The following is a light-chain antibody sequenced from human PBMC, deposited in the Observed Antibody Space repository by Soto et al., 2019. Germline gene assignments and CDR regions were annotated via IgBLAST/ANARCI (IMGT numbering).Light chain of an antibody. V-gene: IGKV1-39*01. CDR1: QSINTY. CDR3: QQSASTPYT. Sequence: DIQMTQSPSSLSASVGERVTITCRASQSINTYLNWYQQKPGKAPKFLIYAASSLQSGVPSRFRGSGSGTGFTLTIRSLQSEDLATYCCQQSASTPYTFGRGTKVEIK. J-gene: IGKJ2*01. CDR2: AAS.